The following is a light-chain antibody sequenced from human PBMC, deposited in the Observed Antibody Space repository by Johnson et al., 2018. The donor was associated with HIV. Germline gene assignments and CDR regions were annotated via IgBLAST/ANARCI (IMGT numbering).Light chain of an antibody. CDR3: GTWDSSLSAYV. Sequence: QSVLTQPPSVSAAPGQKVTISCSGSSSNIGSNYVSWYQQFPGTAPKLLIYENYKRPSGIPDRFSGSKSGTSATLGITGLQTGDEADYYCGTWDSSLSAYVFGTGTKVTVV. CDR1: SSNIGSNY. V-gene: IGLV1-51*02. J-gene: IGLJ1*01. CDR2: ENY.